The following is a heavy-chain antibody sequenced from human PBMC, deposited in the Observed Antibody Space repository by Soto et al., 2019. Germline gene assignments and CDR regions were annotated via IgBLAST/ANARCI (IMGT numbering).Heavy chain of an antibody. V-gene: IGHV1-18*01. Sequence: GVAVALQKTGQGLEWLGWISTYNGNTKYAQKVQGRLTMTTDTSTSTANMELTSLRSDDTALYYCARTTVTASYYYMDVWGKGSTVTVS. CDR2: ISTYNGNT. CDR3: ARTTVTASYYYMDV. D-gene: IGHD4-17*01. CDR1: G. J-gene: IGHJ6*03.